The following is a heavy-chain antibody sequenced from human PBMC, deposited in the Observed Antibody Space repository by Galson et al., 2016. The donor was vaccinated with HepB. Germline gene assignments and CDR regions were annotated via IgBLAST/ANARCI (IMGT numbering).Heavy chain of an antibody. J-gene: IGHJ4*02. V-gene: IGHV3-30*18. Sequence: SLRLSCAASGFTLSSYGMHWVRQAPGKGLEWVAVISYDGSKKYYADSVKGRFTISRDKSKNTLYLQMNSLRAEDTAVYYCAKYGLTGGTGTFDYWGQGTLVTVSS. CDR2: ISYDGSKK. D-gene: IGHD1-14*01. CDR1: GFTLSSYG. CDR3: AKYGLTGGTGTFDY.